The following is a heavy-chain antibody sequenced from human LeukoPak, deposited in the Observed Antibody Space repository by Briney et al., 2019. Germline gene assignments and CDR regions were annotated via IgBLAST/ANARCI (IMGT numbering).Heavy chain of an antibody. CDR1: GGTFSSYA. D-gene: IGHD3-16*01. CDR2: IIPIFGTA. J-gene: IGHJ4*02. CDR3: AVGGPLEQTTFDY. Sequence: AASVKVSCKASGGTFSSYAISWVRQAPGQGLEWTGGIIPIFGTANYAQKFQGRVTITTDESTSTAYMELSSLRSEDTAVYYCAVGGPLEQTTFDYWGQGTLVTVSS. V-gene: IGHV1-69*05.